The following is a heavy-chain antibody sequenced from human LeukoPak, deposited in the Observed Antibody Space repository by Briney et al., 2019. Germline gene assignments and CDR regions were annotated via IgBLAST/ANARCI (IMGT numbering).Heavy chain of an antibody. CDR3: ALRVGGSYFPPYFNY. D-gene: IGHD1-26*01. CDR1: GITFSDQA. CDR2: ISATGLTT. V-gene: IGHV3-23*01. Sequence: GASLRLSCAASGITFSDQAMSWVRQAPGKGLEWVSTISATGLTTHFADSVRGRFTISRDNSKNTVYLQMNTLSADDTAMYYCALRVGGSYFPPYFNYWAREPWSPSPQ. J-gene: IGHJ4*02.